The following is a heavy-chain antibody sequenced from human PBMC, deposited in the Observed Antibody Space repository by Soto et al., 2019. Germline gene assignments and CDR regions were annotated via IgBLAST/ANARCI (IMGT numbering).Heavy chain of an antibody. CDR3: ASRDGSGSYYLGSLGY. Sequence: SETLSLTCTVSGRSISSSSYYWGWIRQPPGKGLEWIGEIYHSGSTNYNPSLKSRVTISVDKSKNQFSLKLSSVTAADTAVYYCASRDGSGSYYLGSLGYWGQGTLVTVSS. V-gene: IGHV4-39*07. CDR2: IYHSGST. J-gene: IGHJ4*02. D-gene: IGHD3-10*01. CDR1: GRSISSSSYY.